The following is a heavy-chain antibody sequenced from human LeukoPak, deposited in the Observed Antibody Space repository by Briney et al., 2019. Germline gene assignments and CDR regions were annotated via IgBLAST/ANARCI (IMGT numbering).Heavy chain of an antibody. CDR3: AKHSSSYSPVYYFDF. CDR2: ISFDGSKK. V-gene: IGHV3-30*18. Sequence: GGSLRLSCEASGFTFSSDGMHWVRQAPGKGPEWVAVISFDGSKKYYADSVKGRFTISRDTSKNTLYLQMNSLTTEDTAIYYCAKHSSSYSPVYYFDFWGQGTLVTVSS. J-gene: IGHJ4*02. D-gene: IGHD1-26*01. CDR1: GFTFSSDG.